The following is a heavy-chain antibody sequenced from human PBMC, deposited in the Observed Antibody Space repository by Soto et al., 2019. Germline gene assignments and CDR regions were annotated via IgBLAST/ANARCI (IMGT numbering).Heavy chain of an antibody. Sequence: PSETLSLTCTVSGGSISSYYWSWIRQPPGKGLEWIGYIYYSGSTNYNPSLKSRVTISVDTSKNQFSLKLSSVTAADTAVYYCARSISGTYYTGGWLDPCGQGTLVTVT. CDR1: GGSISSYY. D-gene: IGHD1-26*01. CDR3: ARSISGTYYTGGWLDP. CDR2: IYYSGST. V-gene: IGHV4-59*01. J-gene: IGHJ5*02.